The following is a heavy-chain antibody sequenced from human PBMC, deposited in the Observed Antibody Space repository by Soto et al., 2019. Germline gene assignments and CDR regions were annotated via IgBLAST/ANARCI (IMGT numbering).Heavy chain of an antibody. CDR1: GFTFSSYG. D-gene: IGHD6-13*01. J-gene: IGHJ6*02. CDR3: AKPSSSSRYYYYYGMDV. Sequence: GGSLRLSCAASGFTFSSYGTHWVRQAPGKGLEWVAVISYDGSNKYYADSVKGRFTISRDNSKNTLYLQMNSLRAEDTAVYYCAKPSSSSRYYYYYGMDVWGQGTTVTV. CDR2: ISYDGSNK. V-gene: IGHV3-30*18.